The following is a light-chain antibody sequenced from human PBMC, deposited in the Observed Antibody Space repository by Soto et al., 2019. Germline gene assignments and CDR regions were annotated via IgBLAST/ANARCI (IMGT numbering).Light chain of an antibody. J-gene: IGKJ2*02. Sequence: DIHMTQSPSTLSASVGDIVTITCRASQSISNWLAWYQQKPGKAPQILLYKESSLESGVPQRLSGNGSGTELNLTISRLQPDDFATYYCQQYSIYPCTFGQGTKVDIK. V-gene: IGKV1-5*03. CDR1: QSISNW. CDR3: QQYSIYPCT. CDR2: KES.